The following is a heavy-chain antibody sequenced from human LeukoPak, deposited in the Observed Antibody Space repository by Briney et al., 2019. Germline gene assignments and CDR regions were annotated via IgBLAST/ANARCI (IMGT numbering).Heavy chain of an antibody. CDR3: GKHDSASDY. V-gene: IGHV3-30*02. D-gene: IGHD1-26*01. J-gene: IGHJ4*02. CDR2: TQSDGYGK. Sequence: GGSLRLSCVTSGFMFSSYGMHWVRQAPGKGLEWAAFTQSDGYGKDYRDSVKGRFTISRDNSKNTLYLQMNFLRAEDTALYYRGKHDSASDYWGQGTLVTVSS. CDR1: GFMFSSYG.